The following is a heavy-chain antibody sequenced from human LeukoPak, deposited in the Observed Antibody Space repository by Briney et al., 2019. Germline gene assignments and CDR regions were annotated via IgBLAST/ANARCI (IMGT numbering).Heavy chain of an antibody. D-gene: IGHD6-6*01. V-gene: IGHV3-23*01. CDR3: AKDLIWGSSSSNWYFDL. J-gene: IGHJ2*01. Sequence: GGSLRLSCAASGFTFSSYAMSWVRQAPGKGLEWVSAISGSGGSTYYADSVKGRFTISRDNSKNTLYLQMNSLRAEDTAVYYCAKDLIWGSSSSNWYFDLWGRGTLVTVSS. CDR2: ISGSGGST. CDR1: GFTFSSYA.